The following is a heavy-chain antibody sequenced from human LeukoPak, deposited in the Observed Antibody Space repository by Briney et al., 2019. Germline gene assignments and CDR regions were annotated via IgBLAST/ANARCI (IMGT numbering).Heavy chain of an antibody. CDR2: INSDGGST. CDR3: AKGGSYTIDY. D-gene: IGHD1-26*01. V-gene: IGHV3-74*01. Sequence: GGSLRLSCGASGFTFSNYWMHWVRQAPGKGLVWVSRINSDGGSTSYADSVKGRFTISRDNAKNTLHLQMKSLTVEDTAVYYCAKGGSYTIDYWGQGILVSVSS. CDR1: GFTFSNYW. J-gene: IGHJ4*02.